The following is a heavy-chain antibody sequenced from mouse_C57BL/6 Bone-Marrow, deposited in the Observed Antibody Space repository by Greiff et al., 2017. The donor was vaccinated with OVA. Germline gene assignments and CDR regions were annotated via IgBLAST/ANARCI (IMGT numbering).Heavy chain of an antibody. Sequence: VQLQQSGPVLVKPGASVKMSCKASGYTFTDYYMNWVKQSHGKSLEWIGVINPYNGGTSYNQKFKGKATLTVDKSSSTAYMELNSLTSADSAVYYCARDLAWFAYWGQGTLVTVSA. CDR2: INPYNGGT. CDR3: ARDLAWFAY. V-gene: IGHV1-19*01. J-gene: IGHJ3*01. CDR1: GYTFTDYY.